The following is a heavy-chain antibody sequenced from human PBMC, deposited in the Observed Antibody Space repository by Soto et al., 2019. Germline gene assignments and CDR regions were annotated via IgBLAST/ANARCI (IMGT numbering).Heavy chain of an antibody. CDR2: ISAYNGNT. CDR1: GYTFTSYG. J-gene: IGHJ3*02. D-gene: IGHD6-13*01. CDR3: ARTMSAAGDDAFDI. Sequence: GASVKVSCKASGYTFTSYGISWVRQAPGQGLEWMGWISAYNGNTNYAQKLQGRVTMTTDTSTSTAYMELRSPRSDDTVVYYCARTMSAAGDDAFDIWGQGTMVTVSS. V-gene: IGHV1-18*01.